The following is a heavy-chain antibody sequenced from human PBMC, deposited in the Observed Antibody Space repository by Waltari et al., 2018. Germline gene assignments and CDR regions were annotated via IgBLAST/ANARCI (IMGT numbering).Heavy chain of an antibody. CDR1: GGSISSSSYY. CDR3: ARLGVDIVATSPSNY. CDR2: IYYSGST. V-gene: IGHV4-39*01. J-gene: IGHJ4*02. Sequence: QLQLQESGPGLVKPSETLSLTCTVSGGSISSSSYYWGWIRQPPGKGLEWIGSIYYSGSTYYNPSLKSRVTISVDTSKNQFSLKLSSVTAADTAVYYCARLGVDIVATSPSNYWGQGTLVTVSS. D-gene: IGHD5-12*01.